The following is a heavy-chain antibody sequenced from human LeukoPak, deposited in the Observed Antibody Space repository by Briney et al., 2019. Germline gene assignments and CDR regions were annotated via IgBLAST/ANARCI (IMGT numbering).Heavy chain of an antibody. J-gene: IGHJ4*02. CDR2: IWYDGTNK. Sequence: GGSLRLSCAVSGFTLSNYGMHWVRQAPGRGLEWVAVIWYDGTNKYYADSVRGRFTISRDSSKNTLYLQMNSLRAEDTAVYYCAESGRNWAYLEYWGQGTLVTVSS. D-gene: IGHD7-27*01. V-gene: IGHV3-33*06. CDR3: AESGRNWAYLEY. CDR1: GFTLSNYG.